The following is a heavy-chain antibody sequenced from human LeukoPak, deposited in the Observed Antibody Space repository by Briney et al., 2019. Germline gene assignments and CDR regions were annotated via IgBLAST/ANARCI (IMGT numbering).Heavy chain of an antibody. CDR3: ARESPGIAAAGTSYFDY. J-gene: IGHJ4*02. D-gene: IGHD6-13*01. CDR1: GFTFSSYA. CDR2: ISGSGGST. Sequence: GGSLRLSCAASGFTFSSYAMSWVRQAPGKGLEWVSGISGSGGSTYYVDSVKGRFTISRDNSKNTLYLQMNSLRAEDTAVYYCARESPGIAAAGTSYFDYWGQGTLVTVS. V-gene: IGHV3-23*01.